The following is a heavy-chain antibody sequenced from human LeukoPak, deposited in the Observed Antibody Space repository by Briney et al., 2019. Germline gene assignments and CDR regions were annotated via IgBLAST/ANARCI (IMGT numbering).Heavy chain of an antibody. CDR2: IKSKTDGGTT. D-gene: IGHD3-3*01. Sequence: GGSLRLSCAASGFTFSNAWMSWVRQAPGKGLEWVGRIKSKTDGGTTDYAAPVKGRFTISRDDSKNTLYLQMNSLKTEDTAVYYCTTVAVWCGYYVYYYYGMDVWGQGTTVTVSS. J-gene: IGHJ6*02. CDR1: GFTFSNAW. CDR3: TTVAVWCGYYVYYYYGMDV. V-gene: IGHV3-15*01.